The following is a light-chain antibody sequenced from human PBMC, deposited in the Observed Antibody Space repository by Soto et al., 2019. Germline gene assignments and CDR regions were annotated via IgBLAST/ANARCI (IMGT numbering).Light chain of an antibody. Sequence: QSALTQPASVSGSPGQSITIYCTGTSSDVGSYNLVSWYQQHPGKAPKVMIYEVSKRPSGVSNRFSGSKSGNTASLTISGLQAEDEADYYCCSYAGSSTVFGTGTKVTVL. CDR3: CSYAGSSTV. J-gene: IGLJ1*01. CDR2: EVS. CDR1: SSDVGSYNL. V-gene: IGLV2-23*02.